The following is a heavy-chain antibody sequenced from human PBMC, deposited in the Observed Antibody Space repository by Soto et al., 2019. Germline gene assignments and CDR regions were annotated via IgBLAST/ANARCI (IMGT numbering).Heavy chain of an antibody. CDR3: ARDRRIAVSHRMVDWFDP. CDR1: GGTFSSYA. J-gene: IGHJ5*02. D-gene: IGHD6-19*01. Sequence: GASVKVSCKASGGTFSSYAISWVRQAPGQGLEWMGGIIPIFGTANYAQKFQGRVTITADESTSTAYMELSSLRSEDTAVYYCARDRRIAVSHRMVDWFDPWGQGTLVTVSS. CDR2: IIPIFGTA. V-gene: IGHV1-69*13.